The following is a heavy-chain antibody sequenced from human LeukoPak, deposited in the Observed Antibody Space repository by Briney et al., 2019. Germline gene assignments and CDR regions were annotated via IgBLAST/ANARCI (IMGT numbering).Heavy chain of an antibody. V-gene: IGHV4-61*02. D-gene: IGHD6-13*01. CDR1: GGSISSGSYF. CDR2: IYTSGNT. CDR3: ARDPGYSSSWDV. J-gene: IGHJ4*02. Sequence: SETLSLTCTVSGGSISSGSYFWSWIRQPAGKGLGWIGRIYTSGNTNYNPSLKSRVTISVDTSKNQLSPKLSSVTAADTAVYYCARDPGYSSSWDVWGQGTLSPSPQ.